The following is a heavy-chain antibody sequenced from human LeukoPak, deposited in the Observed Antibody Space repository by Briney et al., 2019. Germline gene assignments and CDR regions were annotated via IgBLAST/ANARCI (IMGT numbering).Heavy chain of an antibody. Sequence: GGSLRLSCAASGFTFSNYWMHWVRQAPGKGLVWVSRINTDGSATNYADSVKGRFTISRDNAKNTLYLQMNSLRAEDTAVYYCARGGTMYYGSGNFDYWGQGTLVTVSS. J-gene: IGHJ4*02. CDR2: INTDGSAT. V-gene: IGHV3-74*01. D-gene: IGHD3-10*01. CDR1: GFTFSNYW. CDR3: ARGGTMYYGSGNFDY.